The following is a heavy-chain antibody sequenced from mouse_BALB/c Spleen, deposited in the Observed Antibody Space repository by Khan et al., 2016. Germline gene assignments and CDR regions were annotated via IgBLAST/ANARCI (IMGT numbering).Heavy chain of an antibody. CDR2: IRDGGSYT. Sequence: EVELVESGGGLVKPGGSLKLSCAASGFTFSDYYMYWVRQTPEKRLEWVATIRDGGSYTYYPDSVKGRFTLSRDNAKNNLYLQLSSLKSEDTAMYYCAREGIRRGFAYWGQGTLGTVSA. J-gene: IGHJ3*01. CDR1: GFTFSDYY. V-gene: IGHV5-4*02. D-gene: IGHD2-12*01. CDR3: AREGIRRGFAY.